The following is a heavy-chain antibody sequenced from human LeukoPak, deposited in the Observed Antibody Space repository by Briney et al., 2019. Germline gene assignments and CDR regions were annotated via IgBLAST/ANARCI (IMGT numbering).Heavy chain of an antibody. V-gene: IGHV1-69*13. CDR3: ARPPLRYFDWLLHNYYYYGMDV. Sequence: SVKVSCKASGGTFSSYAISWVRQAPGQGLEWMGGIIPIFGTANYAQKFQGRVTITADESTSTAYMELSSLRSEDTAVYYCARPPLRYFDWLLHNYYYYGMDVWGQGTTVTVSS. CDR2: IIPIFGTA. D-gene: IGHD3-9*01. CDR1: GGTFSSYA. J-gene: IGHJ6*02.